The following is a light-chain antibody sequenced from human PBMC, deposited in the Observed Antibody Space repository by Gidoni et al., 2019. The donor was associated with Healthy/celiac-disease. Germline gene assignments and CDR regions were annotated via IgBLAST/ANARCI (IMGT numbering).Light chain of an antibody. CDR2: EGS. J-gene: IGLJ2*01. CDR1: SSDFGSYNL. Sequence: QSALPHPASVSGSPGQSITISCTVTSSDFGSYNLVSWYQQPPGKAPKLMIYEGSKRHSGVSNRFSGSKSGNTASLTISGLQAEDEADYYCCSYAGSLVFGGGTKLTV. V-gene: IGLV2-23*01. CDR3: CSYAGSLV.